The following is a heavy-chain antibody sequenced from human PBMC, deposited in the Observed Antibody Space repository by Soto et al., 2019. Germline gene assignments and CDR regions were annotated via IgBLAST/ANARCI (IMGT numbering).Heavy chain of an antibody. V-gene: IGHV1-2*02. CDR2: INPNSGGT. Sequence: ASVKVSCKASGYTFTGYYMHWVRQAPGQGLEWMGWINPNSGGTNYAQKFQGRVTMTRDTSISTAYMELSRLRCDDTAVYSCARYAQDYYSGMDVWGQGTKVTVSS. CDR1: GYTFTGYY. CDR3: ARYAQDYYSGMDV. D-gene: IGHD2-2*01. J-gene: IGHJ6*02.